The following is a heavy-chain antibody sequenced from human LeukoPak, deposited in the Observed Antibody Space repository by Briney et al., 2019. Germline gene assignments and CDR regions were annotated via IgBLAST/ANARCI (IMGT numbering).Heavy chain of an antibody. CDR1: GGSFSGYY. CDR3: ARGVGYCSGGSCYYDAFDI. D-gene: IGHD2-15*01. CDR2: INHSGST. J-gene: IGHJ3*02. Sequence: SETLSLTCAVYGGSFSGYYWSWLRQPPGKGLEWIGEINHSGSTNYNPSLKSRVTISVDTSKNQFSLKLSSVTAADTAVYYCARGVGYCSGGSCYYDAFDIWGQGTMVTVSS. V-gene: IGHV4-34*01.